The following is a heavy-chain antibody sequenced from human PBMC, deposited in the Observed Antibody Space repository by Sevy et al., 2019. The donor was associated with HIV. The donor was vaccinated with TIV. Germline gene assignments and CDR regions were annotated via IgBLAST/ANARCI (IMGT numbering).Heavy chain of an antibody. J-gene: IGHJ4*02. CDR2: IKQDAGQK. D-gene: IGHD1-7*01. CDR3: ARDDGNYYFHY. CDR1: GFTFSKYW. V-gene: IGHV3-7*01. Sequence: GGSLRLSCAASGFTFSKYWMGWVRQAPGKGLEWVANIKQDAGQKYYVVSVKGRLTISRDNAKNPLYLQMNSLRAEDTAVYFCARDDGNYYFHYWGQGTLVTVSS.